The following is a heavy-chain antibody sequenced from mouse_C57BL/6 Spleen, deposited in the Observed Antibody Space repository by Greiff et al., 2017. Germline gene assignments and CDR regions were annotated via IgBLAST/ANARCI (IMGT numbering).Heavy chain of an antibody. CDR2: IDPETGGT. J-gene: IGHJ1*03. D-gene: IGHD1-1*01. Sequence: QVQLQQSGAELVRPGASVTLSCKASGYTFTDYEMHWVKQTPVHGLEWIGAIDPETGGTAYNQKFKGKAILTADKSSSTAYMELRSLTSEDSAVYYCTRGGNYYGSPYWYFDVWGTGTTVTVSS. CDR1: GYTFTDYE. CDR3: TRGGNYYGSPYWYFDV. V-gene: IGHV1-15*01.